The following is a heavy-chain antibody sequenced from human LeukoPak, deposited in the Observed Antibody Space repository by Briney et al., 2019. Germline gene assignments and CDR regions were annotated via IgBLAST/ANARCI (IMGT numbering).Heavy chain of an antibody. Sequence: GASVKVSCKASGYTFTSYAMHWVRQAPGQGLEWMGGIIPIFGTANYAQKFQGRVTITTDESTSTAYMELSSLRSEDTAVYYCASFSGGGNSGGGGYFDYWGQGTLVTVSS. J-gene: IGHJ4*02. CDR2: IIPIFGTA. CDR1: GYTFTSYA. V-gene: IGHV1-69*05. CDR3: ASFSGGGNSGGGGYFDY. D-gene: IGHD4-23*01.